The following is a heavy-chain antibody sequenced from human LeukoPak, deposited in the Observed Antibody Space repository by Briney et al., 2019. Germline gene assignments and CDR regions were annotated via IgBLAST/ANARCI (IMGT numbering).Heavy chain of an antibody. Sequence: PGGSLRLSCAASGFTFSSYAMSWVRQASGKGLEWVSAISGSGGSTYYADSVKGRFTISRDNSKNTLYLQMNSLRAEDTAVYYCATMIVVGYDYWGQGTLVTVSS. CDR2: ISGSGGST. CDR1: GFTFSSYA. V-gene: IGHV3-23*01. J-gene: IGHJ4*02. D-gene: IGHD3-22*01. CDR3: ATMIVVGYDY.